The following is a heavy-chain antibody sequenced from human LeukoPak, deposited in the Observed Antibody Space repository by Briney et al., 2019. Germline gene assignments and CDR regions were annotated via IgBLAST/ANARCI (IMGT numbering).Heavy chain of an antibody. D-gene: IGHD5-24*01. CDR3: ARVGDGDPGGEYMDV. CDR2: IIPIFGTA. Sequence: SVKVSCKASGYTFTGYYMHWVRQAPGQGLEWMGGIIPIFGTANYAQKFQGRVTITADESTSTAYMELSSLRSEDTAVYYCARVGDGDPGGEYMDVWGKGTTVTISS. V-gene: IGHV1-69*13. J-gene: IGHJ6*03. CDR1: GYTFTGYY.